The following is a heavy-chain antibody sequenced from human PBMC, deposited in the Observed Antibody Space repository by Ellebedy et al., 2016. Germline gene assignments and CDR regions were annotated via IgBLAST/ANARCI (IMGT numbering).Heavy chain of an antibody. Sequence: SETLSLTXTVSGGSSNNYYWNWIRQPAGEGLDWIGRVHTSGTPNYKPSLKSRVTMSIDTSKNQFSLKLNSVTAADTAIYYCARLCSSFSCSGAFDFWGQGILVTVSS. CDR3: ARLCSSFSCSGAFDF. J-gene: IGHJ4*02. CDR2: VHTSGTP. D-gene: IGHD3-10*02. V-gene: IGHV4-4*07. CDR1: GGSSNNYY.